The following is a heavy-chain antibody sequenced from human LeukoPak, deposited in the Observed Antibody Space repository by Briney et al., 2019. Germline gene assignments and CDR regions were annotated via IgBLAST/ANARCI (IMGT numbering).Heavy chain of an antibody. D-gene: IGHD6-19*01. CDR1: GYTFTGYY. CDR2: INPNSGGT. V-gene: IGHV1-2*02. J-gene: IGHJ5*02. CDR3: ATQATSGWHFS. Sequence: ASVTVSCKASGYTFTGYYMHWVRQATGQGPEWMGWINPNSGGTNYAQKFQGRVTMTRDTSLSTVYMELSRLRSDDTAVYYCATQATSGWHFSWGQGTLVTVSS.